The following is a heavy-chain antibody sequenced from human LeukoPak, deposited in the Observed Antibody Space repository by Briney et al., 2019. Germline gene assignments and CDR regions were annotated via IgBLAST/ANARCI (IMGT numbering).Heavy chain of an antibody. Sequence: PSETLSLTCAVSGGSVRDYYWSWIRQPPGKGLEWIGEINHSGSTNYNPSLKSRVTISVDTSKNQFSLKLSSVTAADTAVYYCASKSIAAAQYWGQGTLVTVSS. CDR1: GGSVRDYY. J-gene: IGHJ4*02. CDR2: INHSGST. CDR3: ASKSIAAAQY. V-gene: IGHV4-34*01. D-gene: IGHD6-13*01.